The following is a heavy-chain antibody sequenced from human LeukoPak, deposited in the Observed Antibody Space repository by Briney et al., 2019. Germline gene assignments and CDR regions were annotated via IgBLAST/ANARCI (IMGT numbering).Heavy chain of an antibody. D-gene: IGHD3-10*01. Sequence: PGGSLRLSCATSGFSFSLYTMNWVRQAPGKGLDWVSSIDTSSTYIEYADFVKGRFTISRDNAKKSLHLEMNSLRAEDTAVYYCARSHYGSGSYYLDAFDVWGQGTVVTVSS. CDR1: GFSFSLYT. CDR3: ARSHYGSGSYYLDAFDV. CDR2: IDTSSTYI. J-gene: IGHJ3*01. V-gene: IGHV3-21*01.